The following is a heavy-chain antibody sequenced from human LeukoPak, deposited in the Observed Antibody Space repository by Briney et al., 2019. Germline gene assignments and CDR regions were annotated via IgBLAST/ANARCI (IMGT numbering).Heavy chain of an antibody. Sequence: ASVKVSCKASGYTFTSYDINWVRQATGHGLEWMGWMNPNSGNTGYAQKFQGRVTITRNTSISTAYMELSSLRSEDTAVYYCARGRGSSAPFDPWGQGTLVTVSS. V-gene: IGHV1-8*03. J-gene: IGHJ5*02. D-gene: IGHD6-6*01. CDR1: GYTFTSYD. CDR2: MNPNSGNT. CDR3: ARGRGSSAPFDP.